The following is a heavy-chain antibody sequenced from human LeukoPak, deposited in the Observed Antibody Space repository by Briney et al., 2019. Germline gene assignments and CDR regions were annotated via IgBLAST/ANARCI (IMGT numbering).Heavy chain of an antibody. CDR2: IYYSGST. CDR3: ARGLPNPYSSSWRYWYFDL. Sequence: SETLSLTCTVSGGSISSYYWSWIRQPPGKGLEWIGYIYYSGSTNYNPSLKSRVTISVDTSKNQFSLKLSSVTAADTAVYYCARGLPNPYSSSWRYWYFDLWGRGTLVTVSS. J-gene: IGHJ2*01. CDR1: GGSISSYY. D-gene: IGHD6-13*01. V-gene: IGHV4-59*01.